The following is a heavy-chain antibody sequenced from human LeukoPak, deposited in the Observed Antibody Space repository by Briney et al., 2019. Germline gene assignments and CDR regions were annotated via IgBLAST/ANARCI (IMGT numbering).Heavy chain of an antibody. CDR2: IYYSGST. CDR3: ATAVAGTLGGYYYYYMDV. V-gene: IGHV4-39*07. D-gene: IGHD6-19*01. Sequence: PSETLSLTCTVSGGSISSNKYYWGWIRQPPGKGLEWIGSIYYSGSTYYNPSLRSRVTISVDTSKNQFSLKLSSVTAADTAVYYCATAVAGTLGGYYYYYMDVWGKGTTVTVSS. CDR1: GGSISSNKYY. J-gene: IGHJ6*03.